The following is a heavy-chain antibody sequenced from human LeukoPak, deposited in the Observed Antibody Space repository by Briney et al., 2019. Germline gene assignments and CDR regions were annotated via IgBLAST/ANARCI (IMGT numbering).Heavy chain of an antibody. Sequence: PSEDLSLTCTVSGGSIRSYYWSWIRQPPGKGLEWIGYIYSSGTTYYNPSLKSRVTISLDTSKTQFSLKLSSVTAADTAIYYCARHVWLGPFDIWGQGTMVIVSS. V-gene: IGHV4-59*08. CDR1: GGSIRSYY. CDR2: IYSSGTT. CDR3: ARHVWLGPFDI. D-gene: IGHD3-16*01. J-gene: IGHJ3*02.